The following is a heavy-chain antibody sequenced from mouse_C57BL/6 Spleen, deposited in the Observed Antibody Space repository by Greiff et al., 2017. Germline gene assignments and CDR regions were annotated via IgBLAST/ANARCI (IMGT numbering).Heavy chain of an antibody. Sequence: VQLQQSGPVLVKPGASVKMSCKASGYTFTDYYMNWVKQSHGKSLEWIGVINPYNGGTSYNQKFKGKATLTVDKSTSTAYMELNSLTSEDSAVYYCARSGLRQGYYFDYWGQGTTLTVSS. V-gene: IGHV1-19*01. J-gene: IGHJ2*01. D-gene: IGHD2-4*01. CDR3: ARSGLRQGYYFDY. CDR1: GYTFTDYY. CDR2: INPYNGGT.